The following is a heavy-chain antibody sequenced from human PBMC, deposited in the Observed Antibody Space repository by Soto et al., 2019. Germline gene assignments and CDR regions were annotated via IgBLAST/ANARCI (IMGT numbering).Heavy chain of an antibody. V-gene: IGHV4-31*03. J-gene: IGHJ6*02. CDR1: GGSISSGGYY. CDR2: IYYSGST. D-gene: IGHD6-6*01. Sequence: PSETLSLTCTVSGGSISSGGYYWSWTRQHPGKGLEWIGYIYYSGSTYYNPSLKSRVTISVDTSKNQFSLKLSSVTAADTAVYYCARDHVSSSSYYYGMDVWGQGTTVTVSS. CDR3: ARDHVSSSSYYYGMDV.